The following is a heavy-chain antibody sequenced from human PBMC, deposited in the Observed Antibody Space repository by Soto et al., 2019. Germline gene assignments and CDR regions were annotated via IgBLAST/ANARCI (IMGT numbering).Heavy chain of an antibody. Sequence: SLRISSVCCRVPITTYSVNWIRQAPGKGMEWVSSISSRSDIYYADSVKGRFTISRDNAKNSVSLQMNSLRAEDTAVYYCAREHTAWPLAYGLDVWGQGTTVTVS. V-gene: IGHV3-21*01. D-gene: IGHD2-21*02. J-gene: IGHJ6*02. CDR1: RVPITTYS. CDR2: ISSRSDI. CDR3: AREHTAWPLAYGLDV.